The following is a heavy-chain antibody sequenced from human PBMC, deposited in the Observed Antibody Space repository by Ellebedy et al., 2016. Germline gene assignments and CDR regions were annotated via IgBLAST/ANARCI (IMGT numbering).Heavy chain of an antibody. CDR2: FSDSGDTT. D-gene: IGHD3-22*01. V-gene: IGHV3-23*01. CDR3: APRRSTSNGYLLLDY. J-gene: IGHJ4*02. Sequence: GGSLRLSXAASGFTFNNYPMTWVRQAPGKGLEWVSAFSDSGDTTYYADSVRGRFTISRDNSRNTLFLQMDGLRAEDTAVYFCAPRRSTSNGYLLLDYWGQGTQVTVSS. CDR1: GFTFNNYP.